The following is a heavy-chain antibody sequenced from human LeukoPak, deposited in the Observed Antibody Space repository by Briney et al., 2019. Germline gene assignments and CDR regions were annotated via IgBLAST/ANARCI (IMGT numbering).Heavy chain of an antibody. V-gene: IGHV4-59*01. CDR1: GGSIGPYY. J-gene: IGHJ5*02. D-gene: IGHD5-18*01. CDR3: ARAPGYSFGPNNCFDP. CDR2: VHKYGST. Sequence: SETLSLTCTVSGGSIGPYYWSWIRQPPGRGLEWIGYVHKYGSTNYNPSLKSRVTMSVDTSKNQVSLTLRSVSRADTAMYYCARAPGYSFGPNNCFDPWGQGTLVTVSS.